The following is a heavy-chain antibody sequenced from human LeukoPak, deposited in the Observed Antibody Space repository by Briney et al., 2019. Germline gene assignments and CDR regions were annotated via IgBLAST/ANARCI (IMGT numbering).Heavy chain of an antibody. Sequence: PGGSLRLSCTASGFTFGDYAMSWVRQAPGKGLEWVSVIYSGGSTYYADSVKGRFTISRDNSKNTLYLQMNSLRAEDTAVYYCARGGSYGKLDYWGQGTLVTVSS. V-gene: IGHV3-53*01. CDR3: ARGGSYGKLDY. J-gene: IGHJ4*02. CDR1: GFTFGDYA. CDR2: IYSGGST. D-gene: IGHD5-18*01.